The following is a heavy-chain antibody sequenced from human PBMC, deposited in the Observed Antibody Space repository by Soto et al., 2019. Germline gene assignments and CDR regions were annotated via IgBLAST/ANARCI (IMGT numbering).Heavy chain of an antibody. D-gene: IGHD2-8*01. CDR1: GGTFSSYA. V-gene: IGHV1-69*13. Sequence: GASVKVSCKASGGTFSSYAISWVRQAPGQGLEWMGGIIPIFGTANYAQKFQGRVTITADESTSTAYMELSSLRSEDTAVYYCARSRPPLGYCTNGVCYTDYYYYGMDVWGQGTTVTVSS. CDR2: IIPIFGTA. CDR3: ARSRPPLGYCTNGVCYTDYYYYGMDV. J-gene: IGHJ6*02.